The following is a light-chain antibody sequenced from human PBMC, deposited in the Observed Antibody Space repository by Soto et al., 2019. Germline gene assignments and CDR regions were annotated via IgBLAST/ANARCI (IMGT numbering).Light chain of an antibody. J-gene: IGLJ1*01. CDR1: SSDVGAYNY. V-gene: IGLV2-11*01. Sequence: QSVLTQPPSASGSPGQSVTISCTGTSSDVGAYNYVSWYQHHPGKAPKLLVYDVSKRPSGVPDRFSGSKSGNTASLTISGLQAEDEADYYCCSYAGSYTYVFGTGTKVTVL. CDR3: CSYAGSYTYV. CDR2: DVS.